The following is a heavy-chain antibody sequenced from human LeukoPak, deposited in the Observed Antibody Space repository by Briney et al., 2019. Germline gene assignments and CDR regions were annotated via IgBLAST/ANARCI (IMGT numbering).Heavy chain of an antibody. CDR2: IYYSGST. Sequence: SETLSLTCTVSGGSISSYYWSWIRQPPGKGLEWIGYIYYSGSTNYNPSLKSRVTISVDTSKNQFSLELSSVTAADTAVYYCARDTKSLVGAMIYWGQGTLVTVSS. J-gene: IGHJ4*02. CDR1: GGSISSYY. V-gene: IGHV4-59*01. CDR3: ARDTKSLVGAMIY. D-gene: IGHD1-26*01.